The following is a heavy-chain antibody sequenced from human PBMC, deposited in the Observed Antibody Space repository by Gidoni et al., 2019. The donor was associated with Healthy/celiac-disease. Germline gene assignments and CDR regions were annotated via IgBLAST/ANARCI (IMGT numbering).Heavy chain of an antibody. J-gene: IGHJ6*02. V-gene: IGHV4-34*01. D-gene: IGHD3-3*01. Sequence: QVQLQQWGAGLLKPSETLSLTCAVYGGSFSGYYWSWIRQPPGKGLEWIGEINHSGSTNYNPSLKSRVTISVDTSKNQFSLKLSSVTAADTAVYYCARGTGRVVINYGMDVWGQGTTVTVSS. CDR3: ARGTGRVVINYGMDV. CDR2: INHSGST. CDR1: GGSFSGYY.